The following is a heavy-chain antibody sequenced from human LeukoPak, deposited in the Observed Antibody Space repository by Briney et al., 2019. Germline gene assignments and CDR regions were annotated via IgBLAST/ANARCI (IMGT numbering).Heavy chain of an antibody. J-gene: IGHJ4*02. D-gene: IGHD3-10*01. CDR1: GGSISSSSYY. CDR2: IYYSGST. CDR3: ARHWPWYYGSGSYFGPPDY. Sequence: SETLSLTCTVSGGSISSSSYYWGWIRQPPGKGLEWIGSIYYSGSTYYNPSLKSRVTISVDTSKNQFSLKLSSVTAADTAVYYCARHWPWYYGSGSYFGPPDYWGQGTLVTVSS. V-gene: IGHV4-39*07.